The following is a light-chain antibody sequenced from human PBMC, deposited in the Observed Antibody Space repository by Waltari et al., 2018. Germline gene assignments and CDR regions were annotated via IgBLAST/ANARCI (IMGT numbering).Light chain of an antibody. CDR2: DAS. Sequence: EIVLPQSPGTLSLSPGARATLPCRASQSVSRTLAWYQQKPGQAPRLLIYDASRRATGIPDRFSGSGSGTDFSLTISRLEPEDFAWYFCQKYGTLPATFGQGTKVEIK. CDR3: QKYGTLPAT. J-gene: IGKJ1*01. CDR1: QSVSRT. V-gene: IGKV3-20*01.